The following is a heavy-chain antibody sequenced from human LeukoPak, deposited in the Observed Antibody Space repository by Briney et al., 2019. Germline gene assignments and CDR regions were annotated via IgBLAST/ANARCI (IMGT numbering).Heavy chain of an antibody. CDR3: ARDEGNGWPLGWHFDL. D-gene: IGHD6-19*01. CDR1: GSSISNYY. Sequence: PSETLSLTCTVSGSSISNYYWNWIRQPPGKGLEWIGYIYKSVNTKYNPSLKSRGTISVDTSKNQFSLKLTSVTAADTAVYYCARDEGNGWPLGWHFDLWGRGTLVTVSS. CDR2: IYKSVNT. J-gene: IGHJ2*01. V-gene: IGHV4-59*01.